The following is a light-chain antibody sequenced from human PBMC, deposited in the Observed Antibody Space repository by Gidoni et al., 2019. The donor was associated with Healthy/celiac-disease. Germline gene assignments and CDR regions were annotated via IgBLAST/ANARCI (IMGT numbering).Light chain of an antibody. V-gene: IGKV3-11*01. Sequence: IVLTQSPATLSLSPVERATLSGMASQSVSSYLAWYQQKPGKAPRLLIYDASTRATGIPARFSGSGSGTDFTLTISSLEPADFAVYYCQQRSNAFGQGTKVEIK. CDR1: QSVSSY. CDR3: QQRSNA. J-gene: IGKJ1*01. CDR2: DAS.